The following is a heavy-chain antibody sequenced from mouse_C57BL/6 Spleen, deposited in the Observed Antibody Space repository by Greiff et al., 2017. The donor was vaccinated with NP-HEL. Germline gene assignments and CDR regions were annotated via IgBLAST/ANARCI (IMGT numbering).Heavy chain of an antibody. J-gene: IGHJ2*01. CDR3: ATMITTGDYFDY. CDR1: GYTFTDYY. Sequence: VKLQQSGAELVRPGASVKLSCKASGYTFTDYYINWVKQRPGQGLEWIARIYPGSGNTYYNEKFKGKATLTAEKSSSTAYMQLSSLTSEDSAVYFCATMITTGDYFDYWGQGTTLTVSS. CDR2: IYPGSGNT. D-gene: IGHD2-4*01. V-gene: IGHV1-76*01.